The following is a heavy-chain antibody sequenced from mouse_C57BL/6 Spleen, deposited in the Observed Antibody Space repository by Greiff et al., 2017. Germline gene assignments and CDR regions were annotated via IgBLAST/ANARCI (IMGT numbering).Heavy chain of an antibody. CDR2: INPSNGGI. D-gene: IGHD2-2*01. Sequence: QVQLLQPGTELVKPGASVKLSCKASGYTFTSYCMHWVKQRPGKGLEWFGNINPSNGGINYNEKVKSKVTLTVDKSSSTAYMQLSSLTSEDSAVYYCASSCYGYGYYFDYWGQGTTLTVSS. CDR3: ASSCYGYGYYFDY. CDR1: GYTFTSYC. J-gene: IGHJ2*01. V-gene: IGHV1-53*01.